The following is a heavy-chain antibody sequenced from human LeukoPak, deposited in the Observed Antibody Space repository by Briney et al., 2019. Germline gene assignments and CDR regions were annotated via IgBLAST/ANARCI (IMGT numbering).Heavy chain of an antibody. J-gene: IGHJ4*02. V-gene: IGHV3-23*01. CDR2: SGGSGRTI. D-gene: IGHD6-19*01. CDR1: GFILSNHA. CDR3: TKDRRQWVVPYFDS. Sequence: GGSLRLSCAASGFILSNHAMSWVRQAPGKGLQWIAVSGGSGRTIEYEDSVKGRFTISRDNSKNTLSLQMDSLRAEDTAIYYCTKDRRQWVVPYFDSWGQGTVVTVSS.